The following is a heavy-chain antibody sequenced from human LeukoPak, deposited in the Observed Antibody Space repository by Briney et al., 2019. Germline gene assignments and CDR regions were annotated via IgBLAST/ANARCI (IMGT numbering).Heavy chain of an antibody. V-gene: IGHV4-59*12. J-gene: IGHJ4*02. Sequence: SETLSLTCTVSGGSISSYYIYYSGSTKYNPSLKSRVTISVDTSKNQFSLKLSSVTAADTAVYYCAGLVAAANYDTVTNGYWGQGTLVTVSS. CDR3: AGLVAAANYDTVTNGY. CDR2: IYYSGST. CDR1: GGSISSYY. D-gene: IGHD2-2*01.